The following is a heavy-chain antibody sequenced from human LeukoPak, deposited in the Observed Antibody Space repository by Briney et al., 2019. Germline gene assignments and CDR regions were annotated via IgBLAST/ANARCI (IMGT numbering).Heavy chain of an antibody. V-gene: IGHV3-23*01. D-gene: IGHD3-9*01. CDR1: GFTFSSYA. Sequence: GGSLRLSCAASGFTFSSYAMSWVRQAPGKGLEWVSAISGSGGSTYYADSVKGRFTISRDTSKNTLFLQMNSLRAEDTAVYYCAKFPREEYFDWLLYFDYWGQGTLVTVSS. CDR3: AKFPREEYFDWLLYFDY. CDR2: ISGSGGST. J-gene: IGHJ4*02.